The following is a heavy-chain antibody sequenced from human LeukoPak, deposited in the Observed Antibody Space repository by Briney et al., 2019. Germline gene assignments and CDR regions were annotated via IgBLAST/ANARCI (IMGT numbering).Heavy chain of an antibody. CDR3: AKDRSDYYDSSGSFGFAFDI. Sequence: GGSLRLSCAASGFTFDDYAMHWVRQAPGKGLEWVSGISWNSGSIGYADSVKGRSTISRDNAKNSLYLQMNSLRAEDTALYYCAKDRSDYYDSSGSFGFAFDIWGQGTMVTVSS. CDR1: GFTFDDYA. D-gene: IGHD3-22*01. CDR2: ISWNSGSI. J-gene: IGHJ3*02. V-gene: IGHV3-9*01.